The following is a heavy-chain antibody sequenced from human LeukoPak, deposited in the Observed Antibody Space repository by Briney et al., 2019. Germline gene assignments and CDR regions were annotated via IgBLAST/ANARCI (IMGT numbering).Heavy chain of an antibody. CDR3: AKEHTSTTGRHFDY. CDR1: GVSLTDYY. J-gene: IGHJ4*02. D-gene: IGHD2-2*01. V-gene: IGHV4-4*07. CDR2: IYASGST. Sequence: SETLSLTCSVSGVSLTDYYWTWIRQPAGKGLEWIGRIYASGSTNYAPSLRSRVTISIDNPKNQFSLNLASVTAADTGVYYCAKEHTSTTGRHFDYWGQGILVTVS.